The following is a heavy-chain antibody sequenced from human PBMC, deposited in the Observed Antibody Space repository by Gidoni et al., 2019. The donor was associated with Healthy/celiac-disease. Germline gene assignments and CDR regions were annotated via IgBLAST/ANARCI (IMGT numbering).Heavy chain of an antibody. CDR3: ARALPAGPHDRYSSSATQDDY. CDR2: LIPILGRA. Sequence: VQLLQSGAEVKKPGSSVKVSCKAYGGNVSSYASSGVRQAPGQGLEWMGRLIPILGRANYSQEFQGIVTITADKSTSTAYMELSSLRSEDTAVYYCARALPAGPHDRYSSSATQDDYWGQGTLVTVSS. J-gene: IGHJ4*02. CDR1: GGNVSSYA. V-gene: IGHV1-69*04. D-gene: IGHD6-6*01.